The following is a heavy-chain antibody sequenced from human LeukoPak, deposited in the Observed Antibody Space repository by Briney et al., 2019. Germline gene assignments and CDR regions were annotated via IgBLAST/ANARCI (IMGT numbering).Heavy chain of an antibody. V-gene: IGHV1-46*01. Sequence: GASVKVSFKASGYTFTIYYMHWVRQAPGQGLEWMGIINPSGGSTSYAQKFQGRVTMTRDTSTSTVYMELSSLRSEDTAVYYCARKEPAPYFDYWGQGTLVTVSS. CDR2: INPSGGST. CDR1: GYTFTIYY. CDR3: ARKEPAPYFDY. D-gene: IGHD1-26*01. J-gene: IGHJ4*02.